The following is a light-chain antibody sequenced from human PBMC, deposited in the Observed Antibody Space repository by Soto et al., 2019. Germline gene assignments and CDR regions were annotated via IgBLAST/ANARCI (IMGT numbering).Light chain of an antibody. CDR1: QSIGTW. J-gene: IGKJ1*01. CDR2: DAS. CDR3: QQSYSSPPT. V-gene: IGKV1-5*01. Sequence: DIQVTQSPSTLSASLGDRVTITCGASQSIGTWLAWYQQKPGKAPKLLIFDASTLESGVPSRFSGSRSGPDFTLTISSLQPEDFATYYRQQSYSSPPTFGQGTKVDIK.